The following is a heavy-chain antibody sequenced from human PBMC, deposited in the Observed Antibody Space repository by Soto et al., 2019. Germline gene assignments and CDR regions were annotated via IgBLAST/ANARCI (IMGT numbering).Heavy chain of an antibody. J-gene: IGHJ4*02. CDR2: ISYDGSNK. V-gene: IGHV3-30-3*01. CDR1: GFTFSSYA. Sequence: QVQLVESGGGVVQPGRSLRLSCAASGFTFSSYAMHWVRQAPGKGLEWVAVISYDGSNKYYAVSVKGRFTISRDNSKNPLYLQMNSLRAEDTAVYYCARDLTGRKVGGYWGQGTLVTVSS. D-gene: IGHD1-20*01. CDR3: ARDLTGRKVGGY.